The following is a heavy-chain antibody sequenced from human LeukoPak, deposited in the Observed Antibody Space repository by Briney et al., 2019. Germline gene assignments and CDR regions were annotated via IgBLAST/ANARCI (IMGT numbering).Heavy chain of an antibody. CDR2: IYYSGST. Sequence: SETLSLTCNVSGGSIDRSVYYWGWIRQPPGKALEWIGSIYYSGSTSYNPSVKSRVTISVDTSRNQFSLKLASVTAADTAVYYCARSGSGGWIEHWGQGTLVTVSS. CDR3: ARSGSGGWIEH. J-gene: IGHJ1*01. D-gene: IGHD6-19*01. V-gene: IGHV4-39*01. CDR1: GGSIDRSVYY.